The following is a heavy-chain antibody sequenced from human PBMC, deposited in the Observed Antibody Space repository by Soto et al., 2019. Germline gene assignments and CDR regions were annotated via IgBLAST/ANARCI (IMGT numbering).Heavy chain of an antibody. V-gene: IGHV5-51*01. Sequence: PGESLKISCKASGYSFTTYWIAWVRQIPGKGLEWMGIINPGDSDIRYSPSFQGQVTISADNSISTAYLQWSSLKASDTAMYYCARPEQFYYYYNGMDVWGQGTAVTVSS. CDR2: INPGDSDI. CDR1: GYSFTTYW. CDR3: ARPEQFYYYYNGMDV. J-gene: IGHJ6*02. D-gene: IGHD4-4*01.